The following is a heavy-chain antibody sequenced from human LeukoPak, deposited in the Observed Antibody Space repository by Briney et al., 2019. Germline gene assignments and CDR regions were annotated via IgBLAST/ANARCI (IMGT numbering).Heavy chain of an antibody. CDR2: INPAGTET. CDR1: GFSFSAYW. V-gene: IGHV3-7*01. CDR3: ARFGYVAAVDL. J-gene: IGHJ4*02. D-gene: IGHD2-15*01. Sequence: PGGSLRLSCAASGFSFSAYWMTWVRQVPGTGLEWVANINPAGTETYYVDPVKGRFTISRDNAKNLLYLQMNGLRAEDTAVYYCARFGYVAAVDLWGQGTLVTVSS.